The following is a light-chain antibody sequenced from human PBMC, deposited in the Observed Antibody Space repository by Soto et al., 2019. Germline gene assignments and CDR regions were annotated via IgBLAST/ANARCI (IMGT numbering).Light chain of an antibody. CDR1: SSDVGGYNY. V-gene: IGLV2-14*01. CDR2: DVS. J-gene: IGLJ1*01. CDR3: AAWDYSLNGYV. Sequence: QSALTQPASVSGSPGQSITISCTGTSSDVGGYNYVSWYQQHPGKAPKFIIYDVSNRPSGVSNRFSGSKSGNTASLTICGLQSEDEADYYCAAWDYSLNGYVFGTGNKVTVL.